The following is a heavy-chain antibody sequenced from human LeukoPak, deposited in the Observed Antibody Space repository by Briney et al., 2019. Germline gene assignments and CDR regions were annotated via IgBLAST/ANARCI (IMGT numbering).Heavy chain of an antibody. Sequence: PGGSLRLFCVASGFTLSSYDGHGVRKATGKGLVGVAFIQYDGSDKFYGDSVKGRFTTSRDNSKNTLYLQMSRLRVEDTAVYYCAKDLDCSGGTCHKAFDCWGQGTLVTVSS. V-gene: IGHV3-30*02. CDR2: IQYDGSDK. D-gene: IGHD2-15*01. CDR1: GFTLSSYD. CDR3: AKDLDCSGGTCHKAFDC. J-gene: IGHJ4*02.